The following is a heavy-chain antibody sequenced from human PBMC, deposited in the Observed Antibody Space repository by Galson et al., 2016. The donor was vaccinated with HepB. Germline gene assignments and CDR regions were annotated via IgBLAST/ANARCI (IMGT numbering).Heavy chain of an antibody. CDR1: GDSVSSNSAA. D-gene: IGHD6-19*01. V-gene: IGHV6-1*01. CDR2: TYYRSKWYN. Sequence: CAISGDSVSSNSAAWNWIRQSQSRGLEWLGRTYYRSKWYNEYAVSVKSRITIKSDTSKNQFSLQLNSVTPDDTAVYYCARDTVRSGWYLFYFDCWGQGTLVTVSS. CDR3: ARDTVRSGWYLFYFDC. J-gene: IGHJ4*02.